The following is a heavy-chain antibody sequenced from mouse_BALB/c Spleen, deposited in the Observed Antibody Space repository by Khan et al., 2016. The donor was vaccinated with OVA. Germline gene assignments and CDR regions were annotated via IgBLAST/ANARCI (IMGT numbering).Heavy chain of an antibody. J-gene: IGHJ2*01. D-gene: IGHD2-1*01. CDR3: ARGDYGNLYYFDY. CDR2: IWTGGST. CDR1: GFSFTGYG. Sequence: VQLQESGPGLVAPSQSLSITCTVSGFSFTGYGVHSVRQPPGKGLEWLGVIWTGGSTNYNSALMSRLSISKDNSNSQVFLKMNSVQTDDTAMYYCARGDYGNLYYFDYWGQGTTLTVSS. V-gene: IGHV2-9*02.